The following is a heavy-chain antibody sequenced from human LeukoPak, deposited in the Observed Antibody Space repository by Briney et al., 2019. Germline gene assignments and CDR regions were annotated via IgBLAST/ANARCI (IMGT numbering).Heavy chain of an antibody. D-gene: IGHD2-2*01. Sequence: SETLSLNCAVYGGSFSGYYWSWNRQPPGKGLEWIGEINHSGSTNYNTFLKGRVTISVDTSKNQFSLKLSSVTAADTAVYYCARREGCWSSTSRHHCDYWGQGTRVTVSS. V-gene: IGHV4-34*01. CDR1: GGSFSGYY. J-gene: IGHJ4*02. CDR3: ARREGCWSSTSRHHCDY. CDR2: INHSGST.